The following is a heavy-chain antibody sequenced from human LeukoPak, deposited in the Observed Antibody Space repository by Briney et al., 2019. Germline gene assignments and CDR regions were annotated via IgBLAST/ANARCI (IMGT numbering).Heavy chain of an antibody. CDR3: ARGDGAAAGSLDY. CDR2: INHSGGT. V-gene: IGHV4-34*01. J-gene: IGHJ4*02. D-gene: IGHD6-13*01. Sequence: SQTLSLTCAVYGGSFSGYYWSWIRQPPGKGLEWIGEINHSGGTNYNPSLKSRVTISVDTSKNQFSLKLSSVTAADTAVYYCARGDGAAAGSLDYWGQGTLVTVSS. CDR1: GGSFSGYY.